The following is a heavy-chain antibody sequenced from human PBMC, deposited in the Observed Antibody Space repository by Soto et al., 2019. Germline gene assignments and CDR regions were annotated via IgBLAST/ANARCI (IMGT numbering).Heavy chain of an antibody. J-gene: IGHJ6*03. D-gene: IGHD6-13*01. Sequence: QVQLQQWGAGLLKPSETLSLTCAVYGGSFSGYYWSWIRQPPGKGLEWIGEINHSGSTNYNPSLKSRVTISVDTSKNQFSLKLSSVTAADTAVYYCARRPIAAPYYYMDVWGKGTTVTVSS. CDR3: ARRPIAAPYYYMDV. CDR2: INHSGST. CDR1: GGSFSGYY. V-gene: IGHV4-34*01.